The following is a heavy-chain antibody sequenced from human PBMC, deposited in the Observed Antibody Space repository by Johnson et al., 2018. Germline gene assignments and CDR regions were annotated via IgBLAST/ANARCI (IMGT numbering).Heavy chain of an antibody. D-gene: IGHD3-9*01. CDR2: IKSKTDGGTT. CDR3: TTPLRDFDWLVGGAFDI. V-gene: IGHV3-15*07. Sequence: VQLRESGGGLVRPGGSRRLSCAASGFTFSNAWMNWVRPAPGKGLEWFGRIKSKTDGGTTDHAAPVKGRFSIKRDDSKTKLFLQMNSLKTEDTAGYYCTTPLRDFDWLVGGAFDIWGQGTMVTVSS. CDR1: GFTFSNAW. J-gene: IGHJ3*02.